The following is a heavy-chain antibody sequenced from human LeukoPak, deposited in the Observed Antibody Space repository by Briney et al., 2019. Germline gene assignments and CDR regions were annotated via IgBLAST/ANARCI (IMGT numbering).Heavy chain of an antibody. CDR2: INHSGST. J-gene: IGHJ4*02. D-gene: IGHD2-2*01. Sequence: SETLSLTYAVYGGSFSGYYWSWIRQPPGKGLEWIGEINHSGSTNYNPSLKSRVSISVDTSKNQFSLKLSSVTAADTAGYYCARIPGGFNTRGVDYWGQGTLVTVSS. CDR3: ARIPGGFNTRGVDY. CDR1: GGSFSGYY. V-gene: IGHV4-34*01.